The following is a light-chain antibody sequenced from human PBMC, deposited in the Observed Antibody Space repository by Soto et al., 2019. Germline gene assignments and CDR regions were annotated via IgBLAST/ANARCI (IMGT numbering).Light chain of an antibody. CDR1: QSISSW. J-gene: IGKJ1*01. V-gene: IGKV1-5*01. Sequence: DIQMTQSPSTVSAAVGDRVTITCRASQSISSWLAWYQQKPGKAPKLLICDASTLESGVPSRFSGSGSGTEFTLTINNLQPDDFATYYCQQYNSFSTFGQGTKVEI. CDR2: DAS. CDR3: QQYNSFST.